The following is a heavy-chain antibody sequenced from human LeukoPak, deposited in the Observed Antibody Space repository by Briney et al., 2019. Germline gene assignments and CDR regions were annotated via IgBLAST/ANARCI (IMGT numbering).Heavy chain of an antibody. V-gene: IGHV1-2*02. J-gene: IGHJ6*03. CDR2: INPNSGGT. CDR1: GYTFTGYY. CDR3: AREMGIGYCSSTSCHPDRSMDV. D-gene: IGHD2-2*01. Sequence: ASVKVSCKASGYTFTGYYMDWVRQAPGQGLEWMGWINPNSGGTNYAQKFQGRVTMTRDTSISTAYMELSRLRSDDTAVYYCAREMGIGYCSSTSCHPDRSMDVWGKGTTVTVSS.